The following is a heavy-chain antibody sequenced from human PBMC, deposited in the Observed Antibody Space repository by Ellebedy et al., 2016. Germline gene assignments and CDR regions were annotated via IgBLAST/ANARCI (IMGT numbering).Heavy chain of an antibody. CDR3: TRDRSAFEI. Sequence: SETLSLXCTVSGGSISSYYWSWIRQPAVKGREWIGYIYSDGSTNCNPSLKSRVTISMDTSKTHFFLKLSSVTAADTAIYFCTRDRSAFEIWGPGTLVTVSS. CDR1: GGSISSYY. CDR2: IYSDGST. V-gene: IGHV4-59*01. J-gene: IGHJ3*02.